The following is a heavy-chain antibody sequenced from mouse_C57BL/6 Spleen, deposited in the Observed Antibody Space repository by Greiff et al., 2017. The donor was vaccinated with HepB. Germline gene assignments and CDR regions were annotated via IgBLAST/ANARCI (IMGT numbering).Heavy chain of an antibody. J-gene: IGHJ4*01. V-gene: IGHV5-4*01. Sequence: EVKLVESGGGLVKPGGSLKLSCAASGFTFSSYAMSWVRQTPEKRLEWVATISDGGSYTYYPDNVKGRFTISRDNAKNNLYLQMSHLKSEDTAMYYCARERGSGFVDYWGQGTSVTVSS. CDR1: GFTFSSYA. CDR2: ISDGGSYT. D-gene: IGHD3-1*01. CDR3: ARERGSGFVDY.